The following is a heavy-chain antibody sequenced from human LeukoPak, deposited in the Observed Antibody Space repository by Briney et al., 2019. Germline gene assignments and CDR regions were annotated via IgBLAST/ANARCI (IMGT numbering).Heavy chain of an antibody. J-gene: IGHJ4*02. D-gene: IGHD3-22*01. CDR3: ATYDSSGRGVVY. V-gene: IGHV4-30-4*01. CDR2: IYYSGST. CDR1: GGSISSGDYY. Sequence: SETLSLTCTVSGGSISSGDYYWSWIRQPPGKGLEWIGYIYYSGSTYYNPSHKSRVTISVDTSKNQFSLKLSSVTAADTAVYYCATYDSSGRGVVYWGQGTLVTVSS.